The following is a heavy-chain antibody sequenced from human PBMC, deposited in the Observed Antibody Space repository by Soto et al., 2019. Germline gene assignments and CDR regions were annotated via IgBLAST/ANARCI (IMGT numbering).Heavy chain of an antibody. J-gene: IGHJ4*02. CDR1: VFTFSSYA. V-gene: IGHV3-23*01. D-gene: IGHD3-16*02. Sequence: PVGSLRLSCAASVFTFSSYAMSCVRHSPGKWLEWVSGISGATGRSHYTDSVKGRFTISRDISKKTLFLQMNGLSAEDTAVYYCARLYGRYPTGYFDSLRQGTRFTVSS. CDR3: ARLYGRYPTGYFDS. CDR2: ISGATGRS.